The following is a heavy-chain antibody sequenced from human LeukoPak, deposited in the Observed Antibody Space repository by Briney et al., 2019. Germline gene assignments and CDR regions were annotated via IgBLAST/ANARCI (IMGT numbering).Heavy chain of an antibody. CDR1: GGSISSSSYY. D-gene: IGHD4-17*01. CDR2: IYTSGTT. J-gene: IGHJ4*02. V-gene: IGHV4-61*02. Sequence: SETLSLTCTVFGGSISSSSYYWSWIRQPAGKGLEWIGRIYTSGTTHYNPSLKSRVTMSVDTSKNQFSLKLSSVTAADTAVYYCARLSTVTTSFDYWGQGTLVTVSS. CDR3: ARLSTVTTSFDY.